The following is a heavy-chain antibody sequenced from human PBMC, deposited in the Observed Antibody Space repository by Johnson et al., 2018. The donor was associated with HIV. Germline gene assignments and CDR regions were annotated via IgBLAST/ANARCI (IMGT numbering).Heavy chain of an antibody. V-gene: IGHV3-30*04. CDR1: GFTFSTYA. J-gene: IGHJ3*01. CDR3: ATARRAIDV. Sequence: QVQLLESGGGVVQPGRSLRLSCAASGFTFSTYAMHWVRQAPGKVLEWVALISYDGSDKYYADSVKGRFTISRDNSKNTLYLQMNSLRAEDTAVYYCATARRAIDVWGQGTMATVSS. D-gene: IGHD6-6*01. CDR2: ISYDGSDK.